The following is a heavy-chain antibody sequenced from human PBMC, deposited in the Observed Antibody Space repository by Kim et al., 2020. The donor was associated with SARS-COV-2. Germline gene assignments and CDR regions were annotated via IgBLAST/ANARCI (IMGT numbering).Heavy chain of an antibody. CDR3: ARDRLGELEVYYYYYGMDV. J-gene: IGHJ6*02. D-gene: IGHD3-10*01. CDR1: GFTFSSYS. Sequence: GGSLRLSCAASGFTFSSYSMNWVRQAPGKGLEWVSYISSSSSTIYYADSVKGRFTISRDNAKNSLYLQMNSLRDEDTAVYYCARDRLGELEVYYYYYGMDVWGQGTTVTVSS. CDR2: ISSSSSTI. V-gene: IGHV3-48*02.